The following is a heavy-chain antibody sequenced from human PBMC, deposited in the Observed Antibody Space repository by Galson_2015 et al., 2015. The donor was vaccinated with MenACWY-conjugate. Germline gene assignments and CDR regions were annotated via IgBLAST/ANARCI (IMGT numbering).Heavy chain of an antibody. V-gene: IGHV4-59*08. J-gene: IGHJ4*02. CDR3: ARLPTWGASYGYLDY. Sequence: ETLSLTCTVSGASISSHHWSWFRQPPGKGLEWIAYIRDTGSLKDNPSLKSRVTMSADKSNNQFSLRLISVTAADTAVYYCARLPTWGASYGYLDYWGQGIVVAVSS. D-gene: IGHD5-18*01. CDR2: IRDTGSL. CDR1: GASISSHH.